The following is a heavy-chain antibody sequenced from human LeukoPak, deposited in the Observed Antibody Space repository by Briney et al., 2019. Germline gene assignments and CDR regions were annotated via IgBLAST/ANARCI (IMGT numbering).Heavy chain of an antibody. V-gene: IGHV3-30*18. Sequence: GGSLRLSCAASGFIFSNSAMHWVRQAPGKGLEWVAVISYDGSNKYYADSVKGRFTISRDNSKNTLYLQMNSLRAEDTAVYYCAKDIEEWLVKGGGCFDYWGQGTLVIVSS. J-gene: IGHJ4*02. D-gene: IGHD6-19*01. CDR2: ISYDGSNK. CDR3: AKDIEEWLVKGGGCFDY. CDR1: GFIFSNSA.